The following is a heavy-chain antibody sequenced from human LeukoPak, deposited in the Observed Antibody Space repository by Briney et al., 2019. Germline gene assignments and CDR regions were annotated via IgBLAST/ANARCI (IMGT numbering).Heavy chain of an antibody. D-gene: IGHD2-15*01. Sequence: SVKVSCKASGGTFSSYAISWVRQAPGQGLEWMGGIIPIFDTANYAQKFQGRVTITADESTSTAYMELSSLKSEDTAVYYCARDLCSGGSCKLGLDYWGQGTLVTVSS. J-gene: IGHJ4*02. V-gene: IGHV1-69*13. CDR1: GGTFSSYA. CDR2: IIPIFDTA. CDR3: ARDLCSGGSCKLGLDY.